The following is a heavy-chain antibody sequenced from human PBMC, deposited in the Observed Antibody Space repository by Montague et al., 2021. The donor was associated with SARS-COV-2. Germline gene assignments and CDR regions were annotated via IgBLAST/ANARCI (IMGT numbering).Heavy chain of an antibody. V-gene: IGHV4-59*02. CDR1: SGSVSSDY. J-gene: IGHJ4*02. CDR2: IYSSGST. CDR3: ARTGDAYTRYYFDY. D-gene: IGHD5-24*01. Sequence: ETLSLTCSVSSGSVSSDYWSWIRQPPGKGLERIGYIYSSGSTSYNPSLKSRVTISIDTSKNQFSLRLSSVTAADTAVYYCARTGDAYTRYYFDYWGQGTLVTVSS.